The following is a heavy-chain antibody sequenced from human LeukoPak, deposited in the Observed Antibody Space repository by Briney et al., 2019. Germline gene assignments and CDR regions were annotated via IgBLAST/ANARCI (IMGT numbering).Heavy chain of an antibody. CDR2: INAGNGNT. D-gene: IGHD6-13*01. J-gene: IGHJ4*02. CDR1: GYTFTSYA. V-gene: IGHV1-3*01. CDR3: ARGKPGYSSSWPFDY. Sequence: ASVKVSCKASGYTFTSYAMHWVRQAPGQRLEWMGWINAGNGNTKYSQKFQGRVTITRDTSASTAYMELSSLRPEDTAVYYCARGKPGYSSSWPFDYWGQGTLVTVSS.